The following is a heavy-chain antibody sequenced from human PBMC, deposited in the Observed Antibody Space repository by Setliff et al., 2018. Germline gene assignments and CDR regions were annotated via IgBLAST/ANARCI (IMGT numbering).Heavy chain of an antibody. CDR1: GFTFTDHY. V-gene: IGHV1-2*02. Sequence: ASVKVSCKASGFTFTDHYMHRVRQAPGQGPEWMGLINLHSGVTNYAQKFQDRVTMTSDTSITTAYMELSRLRSDDTAVYYCARSGQKAAEYYYYYMDVWGQGTMVTVSS. D-gene: IGHD6-13*01. J-gene: IGHJ6*03. CDR2: INLHSGVT. CDR3: ARSGQKAAEYYYYYMDV.